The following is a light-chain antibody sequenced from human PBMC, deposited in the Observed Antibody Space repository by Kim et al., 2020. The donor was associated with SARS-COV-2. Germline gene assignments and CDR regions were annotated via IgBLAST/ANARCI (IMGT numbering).Light chain of an antibody. Sequence: AAPGQKVTISCSGSSSNIGNNYVSWYQQLPGTAPKLLIYDNNKRPSGIPDRFSGSKSGTSATLGITGLQTGDEADYYCGTWDSSLMFGGGTQLTVL. CDR2: DNN. CDR3: GTWDSSLM. V-gene: IGLV1-51*01. J-gene: IGLJ3*02. CDR1: SSNIGNNY.